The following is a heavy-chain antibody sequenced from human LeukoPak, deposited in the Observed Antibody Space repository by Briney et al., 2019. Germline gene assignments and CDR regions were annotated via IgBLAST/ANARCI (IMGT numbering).Heavy chain of an antibody. CDR2: INSDGSST. CDR1: GFTFSSYW. Sequence: GGSLRLSCAASGFTFSSYWMHWVRQAPGKGLVWVSRINSDGSSTIYADSVKGRFTIHRDNAKNTLYLQMNSLRAEDTAVYYCGRRAHAAVTTGTPHFSYYYYMDVWGKGTTVTVSS. CDR3: GRRAHAAVTTGTPHFSYYYYMDV. V-gene: IGHV3-74*01. D-gene: IGHD4-17*01. J-gene: IGHJ6*03.